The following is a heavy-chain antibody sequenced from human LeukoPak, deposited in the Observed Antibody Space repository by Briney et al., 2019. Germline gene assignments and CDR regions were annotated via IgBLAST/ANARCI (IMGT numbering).Heavy chain of an antibody. J-gene: IGHJ4*02. V-gene: IGHV1-18*04. D-gene: IGHD6-19*01. Sequence: ASVKVSCKASGYTFTSYYMHWVRQAPGQGLEWMGWISAYNGNTNYAQKLQGRVTMTTDTSTSTAYMELRSLRSDDTAVYYCARPAVAVGALWDYWGQGTLVTVSS. CDR1: GYTFTSYY. CDR3: ARPAVAVGALWDY. CDR2: ISAYNGNT.